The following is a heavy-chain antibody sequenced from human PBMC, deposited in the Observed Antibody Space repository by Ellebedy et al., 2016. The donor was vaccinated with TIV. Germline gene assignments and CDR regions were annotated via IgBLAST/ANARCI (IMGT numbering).Heavy chain of an antibody. CDR3: ARDTETGTLDY. CDR2: IWYDGSNK. CDR1: GFTFNNYG. Sequence: PGGSLRLSCAASGFTFNNYGMHWVRQAPGKGLEWVAVIWYDGSNKFYADSVKGRFAISRDNSKNTLYLQINSLRAEDTALYYCARDTETGTLDYWGQGTLVTVSS. V-gene: IGHV3-33*01. D-gene: IGHD1-7*01. J-gene: IGHJ4*02.